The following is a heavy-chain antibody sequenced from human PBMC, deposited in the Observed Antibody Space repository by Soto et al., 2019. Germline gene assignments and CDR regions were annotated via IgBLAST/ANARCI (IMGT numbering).Heavy chain of an antibody. CDR1: GGSISSSSYY. J-gene: IGHJ6*02. CDR2: IYYSGST. V-gene: IGHV4-39*01. Sequence: QLQLQESGPGLVKPSETLSLTCTVSGGSISSSSYYWGWIRQPPGKGLEWIGSIYYSGSTYYNPSLKRRVTISVDTYKTQFSLKLSSVTAADTAVYYCARSKEKGITGTYYYYYGMDVWGQGTTVTVSS. CDR3: ARSKEKGITGTYYYYYGMDV. D-gene: IGHD1-20*01.